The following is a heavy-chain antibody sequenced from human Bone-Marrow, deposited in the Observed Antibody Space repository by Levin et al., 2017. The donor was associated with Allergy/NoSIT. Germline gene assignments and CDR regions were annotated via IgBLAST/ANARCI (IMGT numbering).Heavy chain of an antibody. CDR2: IRARVYSGTT. Sequence: PGGSLRLSCSASGFSVGDYAMNWVRQAPGKGLEWVGFIRARVYSGTTESAASVKGRFTFSRDDSNNIAYLHMNSLRSEDTAFYYCSRGLTLSGTKYWFDPWGQGTLVTVSS. V-gene: IGHV3-49*04. D-gene: IGHD2-8*01. J-gene: IGHJ5*02. CDR3: SRGLTLSGTKYWFDP. CDR1: GFSVGDYA.